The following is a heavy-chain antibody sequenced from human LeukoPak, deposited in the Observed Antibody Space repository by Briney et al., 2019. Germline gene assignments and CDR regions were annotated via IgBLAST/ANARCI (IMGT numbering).Heavy chain of an antibody. CDR1: GGSISSGGYY. CDR3: ARYPTVTGGFDY. V-gene: IGHV4-30-2*01. J-gene: IGHJ4*02. D-gene: IGHD4-17*01. Sequence: KPSQTLSLTCTVSGGSISSGGYYWSWIRQPPGKGLEWIGEINHSGSTNYNPSLKSRVTISVDTSKNQFSLKLSSVTAADTAVYYCARYPTVTGGFDYWGQGTLVTVSS. CDR2: INHSGST.